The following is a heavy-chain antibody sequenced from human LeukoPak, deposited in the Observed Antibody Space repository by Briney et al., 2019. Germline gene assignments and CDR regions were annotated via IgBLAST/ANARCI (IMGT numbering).Heavy chain of an antibody. J-gene: IGHJ3*02. D-gene: IGHD1-1*01. Sequence: AGGSLRLSCAASGFTFSSYSMNWVRQAPGKGLEWVSSISSSSSYIYYADSVKGRFTISRDNAKNSLCLQMNSLRAEDTAVYYCARGGTEGAFDIWGQGTMVTVSS. CDR3: ARGGTEGAFDI. CDR2: ISSSSSYI. V-gene: IGHV3-21*01. CDR1: GFTFSSYS.